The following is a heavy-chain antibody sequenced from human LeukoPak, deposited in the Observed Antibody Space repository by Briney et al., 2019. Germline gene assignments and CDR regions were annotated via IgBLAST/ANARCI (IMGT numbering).Heavy chain of an antibody. Sequence: KSGGSLRLSCAASGFTFSSYSMNWVRQAPGKGLEWVSSISSSSSYIYYADSVKGRFTISRDNAKNSLYLQMNSLRAEDTAVYYCARDYDSSVYYYVVWYYFDYWGQGTLVTASS. D-gene: IGHD3-22*01. J-gene: IGHJ4*02. CDR3: ARDYDSSVYYYVVWYYFDY. CDR2: ISSSSSYI. CDR1: GFTFSSYS. V-gene: IGHV3-21*01.